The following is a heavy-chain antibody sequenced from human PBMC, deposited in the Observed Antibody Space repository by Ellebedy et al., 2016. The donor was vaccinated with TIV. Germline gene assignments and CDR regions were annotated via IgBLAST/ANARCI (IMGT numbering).Heavy chain of an antibody. CDR1: GGSFSGYY. D-gene: IGHD6-13*01. CDR2: INHSGST. J-gene: IGHJ4*02. V-gene: IGHV4-34*01. CDR3: ARQAGYSSSWYGFLFDY. Sequence: MPSETLSPTCAVYGGSFSGYYWSWIRQPPGKGLEWIGEINHSGSTNYNHSLKSRVTISVDTSKNQFSLKLSSVTAADTAVYYCARQAGYSSSWYGFLFDYWGQGTLVTVSS.